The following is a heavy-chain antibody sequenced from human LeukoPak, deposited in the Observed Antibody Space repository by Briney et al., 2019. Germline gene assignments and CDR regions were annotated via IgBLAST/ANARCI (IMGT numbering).Heavy chain of an antibody. CDR1: GFTFSSYA. Sequence: GGSLRLSCSASGFTFSSYAMSWVRQAPGKGLEWVSAISGSGGSTYYADSVKGRFTISRDNSKNTLYLQMNSLRAEDTAVYYCAKGRRGYSGYGSAFDIWGQGTMVTVSS. V-gene: IGHV3-23*01. D-gene: IGHD5-12*01. CDR3: AKGRRGYSGYGSAFDI. CDR2: ISGSGGST. J-gene: IGHJ3*02.